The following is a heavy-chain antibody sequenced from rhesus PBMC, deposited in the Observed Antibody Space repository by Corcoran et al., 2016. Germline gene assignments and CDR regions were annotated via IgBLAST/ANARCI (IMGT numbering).Heavy chain of an antibody. V-gene: IGHV3S5*01. Sequence: EVQLVETGGGLVQPGGSLKLSCAASGFTFSSYGMSWVRQAPGKGLEWVSAINSGGGSTYYADSVKVRCTIYRDNSKNTLSLQMNSRRVEDTAVDYCAKVGYSGSRDRFDFWGQGLRVTVSS. CDR1: GFTFSSYG. CDR3: AKVGYSGSRDRFDF. J-gene: IGHJ3*01. CDR2: INSGGGST. D-gene: IGHD6-25*01.